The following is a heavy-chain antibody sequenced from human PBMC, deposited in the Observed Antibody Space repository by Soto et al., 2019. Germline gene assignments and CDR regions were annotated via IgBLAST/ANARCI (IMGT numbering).Heavy chain of an antibody. Sequence: QVELQESGPGLVKPSQTLSLTCTDSGGSISSGGYYWSWIRQHPGKGLEWIGYIYDSGSTYYNPSLKSRVTISADTSKNHFSLKLSSATAADPAVYYCASQATGWYPAYWGQGTLVTVSS. CDR3: ASQATGWYPAY. CDR2: IYDSGST. CDR1: GGSISSGGYY. J-gene: IGHJ4*02. D-gene: IGHD6-19*01. V-gene: IGHV4-31*03.